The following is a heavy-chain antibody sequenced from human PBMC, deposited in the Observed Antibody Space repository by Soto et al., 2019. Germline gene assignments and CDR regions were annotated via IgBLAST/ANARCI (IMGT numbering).Heavy chain of an antibody. CDR2: IGAFNGNT. CDR3: AKDRSKYSTSSVLDL. J-gene: IGHJ6*02. V-gene: IGHV1-18*04. CDR1: GYTFSSYG. D-gene: IGHD6-6*01. Sequence: ASVKVSCKASGYTFSSYGITWVRQAPGQGLEWMGWIGAFNGNTNYAQNLQGRVTMTTDTSTTTASMELRSLNSDDTAVYYCAKDRSKYSTSSVLDLWG.